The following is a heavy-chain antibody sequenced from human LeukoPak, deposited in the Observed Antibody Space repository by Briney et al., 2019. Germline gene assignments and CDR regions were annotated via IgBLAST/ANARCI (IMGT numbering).Heavy chain of an antibody. CDR2: ISAYNGNT. CDR1: GYTFTSYG. Sequence: ASVKVSCKASGYTFTSYGISWVRQAPGQGLEWMGWISAYNGNTNYAQKLQGRVTITTDTSTSTDYMELRSLRSDDTAVYYCARTKSGSYYRVPYYFDYWGQGTLVTVSS. J-gene: IGHJ4*02. V-gene: IGHV1-18*01. D-gene: IGHD3-10*01. CDR3: ARTKSGSYYRVPYYFDY.